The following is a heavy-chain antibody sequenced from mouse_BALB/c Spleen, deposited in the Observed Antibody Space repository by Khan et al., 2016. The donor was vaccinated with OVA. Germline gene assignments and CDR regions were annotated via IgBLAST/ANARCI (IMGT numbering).Heavy chain of an antibody. CDR3: ARLGPYHANYDAWFAH. D-gene: IGHD2-10*01. V-gene: IGHV1-4*01. CDR1: GYTFTSYT. Sequence: QVQLKQSGAELARPGASVKMSCKASGYTFTSYTIHWVKQRPGQGLEWIGYINPSTGYTNYNKKFRDKATLTADKSSSTAYLQLSSLTSEDSAVYYCARLGPYHANYDAWFAHWGQGTLVTVSA. CDR2: INPSTGYT. J-gene: IGHJ3*01.